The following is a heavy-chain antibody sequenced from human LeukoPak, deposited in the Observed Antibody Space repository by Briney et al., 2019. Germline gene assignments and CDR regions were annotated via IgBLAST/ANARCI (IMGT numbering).Heavy chain of an antibody. CDR3: ARGHCSSTSCYIYNWFDS. Sequence: GASVKVSCKASGYTFTAYYMHWVRQAPGQGLEWMGWINPNSGGTNYAQKFQGRVTMTRDTSITTAYMELSRLRSDDTAVFYCARGHCSSTSCYIYNWFDSWGQGTLVTVSS. V-gene: IGHV1-2*02. D-gene: IGHD2-2*02. CDR2: INPNSGGT. J-gene: IGHJ5*01. CDR1: GYTFTAYY.